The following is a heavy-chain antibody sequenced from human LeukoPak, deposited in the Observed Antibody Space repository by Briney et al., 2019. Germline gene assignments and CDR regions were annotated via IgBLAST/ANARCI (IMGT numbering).Heavy chain of an antibody. CDR3: APPDYYDRSGYYYTLGD. CDR1: GGSFSGYY. Sequence: SETLSLTCAVYGGSFSGYYWSWIRQPPGKGLEWIGEINHSGSANYNPSLESRVTISVDTSKNQFSLKLSSVTAADTAVYYCAPPDYYDRSGYYYTLGDWGQGTLVTVSS. J-gene: IGHJ4*02. V-gene: IGHV4-34*01. D-gene: IGHD3-22*01. CDR2: INHSGSA.